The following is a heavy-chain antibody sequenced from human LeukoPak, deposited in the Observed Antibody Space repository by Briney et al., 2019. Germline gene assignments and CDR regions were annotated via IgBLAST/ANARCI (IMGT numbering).Heavy chain of an antibody. CDR2: IYYSGST. Sequence: SSETLSLTCTVSGGSISSYYWNWIRQPPGKGLEWIGYIYYSGSTNYNPSLKSRVTISVDTSKNQFSLKLSSVTAADMAVYYCARHGYYDSSGFDYWGQGTPVTVSS. J-gene: IGHJ4*02. CDR3: ARHGYYDSSGFDY. D-gene: IGHD3-22*01. V-gene: IGHV4-59*08. CDR1: GGSISSYY.